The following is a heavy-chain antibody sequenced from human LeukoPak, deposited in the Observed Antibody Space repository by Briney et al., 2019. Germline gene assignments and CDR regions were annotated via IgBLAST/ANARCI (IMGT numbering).Heavy chain of an antibody. D-gene: IGHD1-26*01. J-gene: IGHJ4*02. V-gene: IGHV3-21*01. Sequence: WGSLRLSCAASGFTFSSYSMDWVRQAPGKGPEWVSSISSSSSYIYYADSVKGRFTISRDNAKTSLYLQMDSLSAEDTAVYYCARGMKWWELLSVGYWGQGTLVAVSS. CDR3: ARGMKWWELLSVGY. CDR1: GFTFSSYS. CDR2: ISSSSSYI.